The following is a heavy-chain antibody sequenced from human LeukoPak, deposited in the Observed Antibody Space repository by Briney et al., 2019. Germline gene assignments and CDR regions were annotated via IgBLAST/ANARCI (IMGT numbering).Heavy chain of an antibody. Sequence: GGSLRLSCAASGFTFSSYSMNWVRQAPGKGLEWVSSISSSSSYIYYADSVKGRFTISRDNAKNSLYLQMNSLRAEDTAVYYCASSPRRELPFDYWGQGTLVTVSS. D-gene: IGHD1-26*01. CDR3: ASSPRRELPFDY. CDR1: GFTFSSYS. J-gene: IGHJ4*02. CDR2: ISSSSSYI. V-gene: IGHV3-21*01.